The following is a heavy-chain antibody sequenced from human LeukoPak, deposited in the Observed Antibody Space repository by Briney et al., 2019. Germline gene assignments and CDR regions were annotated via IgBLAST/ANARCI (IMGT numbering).Heavy chain of an antibody. Sequence: GASVKVSCKVSGYTLTELSMHWVRQAPGKGLEWMGGFDPEDGETIYAQKFQGRVTMTEDTSTDTADMELSSLRSEDTAVYYCATGGYSYGLIDYWGQGTLVTVSS. J-gene: IGHJ4*02. V-gene: IGHV1-24*01. D-gene: IGHD5-18*01. CDR1: GYTLTELS. CDR2: FDPEDGET. CDR3: ATGGYSYGLIDY.